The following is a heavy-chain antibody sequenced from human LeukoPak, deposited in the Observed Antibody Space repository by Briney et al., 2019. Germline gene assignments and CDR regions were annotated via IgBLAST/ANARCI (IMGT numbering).Heavy chain of an antibody. D-gene: IGHD5-12*01. CDR3: ASSHYSGYDYWFAP. CDR1: GYTFSGYY. V-gene: IGHV1-2*06. Sequence: GASVKVSCKASGYTFSGYYMHWVRQAPGQGLKWMGRINANSGGTNYAQNFQGRVTMTRDTSISTAYMELSRLTSDDTAIYYCASSHYSGYDYWFAPWGQGMQVTVSS. J-gene: IGHJ5*02. CDR2: INANSGGT.